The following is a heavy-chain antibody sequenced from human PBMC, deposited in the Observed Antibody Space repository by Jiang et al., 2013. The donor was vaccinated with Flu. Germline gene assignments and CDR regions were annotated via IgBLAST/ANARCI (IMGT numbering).Heavy chain of an antibody. CDR1: GGSISSYY. V-gene: IGHV4-59*08. CDR3: ARRWIREYGMDV. CDR2: IYYSGST. D-gene: IGHD5-12*01. Sequence: PGLVKPSETLSLTCTVSGGSISSYYWSWIRQPPGKGLEWIGYIYYSGSTNYNPSLKSRVTISVDTSKNQFSLKLSSVTAADTAVYYCARRWIREYGMDVWGKGTTVTVSS. J-gene: IGHJ6*04.